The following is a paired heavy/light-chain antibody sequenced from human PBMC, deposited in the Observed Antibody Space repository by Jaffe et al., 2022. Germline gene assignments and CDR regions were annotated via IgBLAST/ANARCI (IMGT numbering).Light chain of an antibody. Sequence: IVLTQSPGTLSLSPGDTATLSCRASQSVPGRYLAWYQQKPGQAPRLLINGASNRATGIPDRFTGSGSGTDFTLTISRLEREDFAVYYCQQYGTSLKTFGQGTKVEV. V-gene: IGKV3-20*01. CDR1: QSVPGRY. CDR3: QQYGTSLKT. CDR2: GAS. J-gene: IGKJ1*01.
Heavy chain of an antibody. CDR2: ISYTGGRM. V-gene: IGHV3-48*01. D-gene: IGHD3-22*01. J-gene: IGHJ4*02. CDR1: GFPFDSYG. Sequence: EVQLVEAGGGLVQPGGSLRLSCVASGFPFDSYGFDWVRQAPGKGLEWISYISYTGGRMHYAESVKGRFSISRDNAKNSVFLQMNNLRGDDTAIYFCARDYSRGHFDKWGQGTLVTVSS. CDR3: ARDYSRGHFDK.